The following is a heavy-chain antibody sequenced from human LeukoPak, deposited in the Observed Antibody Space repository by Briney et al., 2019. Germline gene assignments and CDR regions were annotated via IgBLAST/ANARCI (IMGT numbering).Heavy chain of an antibody. D-gene: IGHD4-11*01. CDR3: ASVTVTTWAPDGHMDV. CDR2: IIPIFGTT. V-gene: IGHV1-69*05. Sequence: ASAKVSCKASGGTFRSYAISWVRQATGQGLEWMGRIIPIFGTTNYAQKFQGRVTITTDESTSTAYMELSSLRSEDTAVYYCASVTVTTWAPDGHMDVWGKGTTVTVSS. CDR1: GGTFRSYA. J-gene: IGHJ6*03.